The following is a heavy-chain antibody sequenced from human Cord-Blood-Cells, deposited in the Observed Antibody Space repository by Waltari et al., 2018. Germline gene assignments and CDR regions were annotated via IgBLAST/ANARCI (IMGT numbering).Heavy chain of an antibody. CDR3: ARDGSPTCSSTSCYTAFDI. CDR2: IYYSGST. D-gene: IGHD2-2*02. J-gene: IGHJ3*02. V-gene: IGHV4-61*01. Sequence: QVQLQESGPGLVKPSETLSLTCTVSGGPVSSGSYYWSWIRQPPGKGLEWIGYIYYSGSTNYNPSLKSRVTISVDTSKNQFSPKLSSVTAADTAVYYCARDGSPTCSSTSCYTAFDIWGQGTMVTVSS. CDR1: GGPVSSGSYY.